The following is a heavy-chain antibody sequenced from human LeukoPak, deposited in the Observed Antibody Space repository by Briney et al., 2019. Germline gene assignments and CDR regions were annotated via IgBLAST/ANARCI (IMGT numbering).Heavy chain of an antibody. D-gene: IGHD1-26*01. V-gene: IGHV4-59*01. CDR2: IYRGGST. CDR3: ARSRAFNSGAFDP. CDR1: GGSISNYY. J-gene: IGHJ5*02. Sequence: SETLSLTCTVSGGSISNYYWNWIRQPPGKGLEWIGYIYRGGSTTYNPSLKSRVTISVDTSKNQFSLRLNSVTAADTAVYYCARSRAFNSGAFDPWGQGSLVTVSP.